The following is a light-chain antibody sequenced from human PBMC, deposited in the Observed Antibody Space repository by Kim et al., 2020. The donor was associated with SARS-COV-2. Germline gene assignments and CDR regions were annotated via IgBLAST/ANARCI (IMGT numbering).Light chain of an antibody. CDR1: SSNIGSNA. V-gene: IGLV1-44*01. J-gene: IGLJ7*01. CDR2: GNN. Sequence: ELTQPPSASGTPGQRVTISCSGSSSNIGSNAVNWYRQLPGTAPKLLIYGNNQRPSGVPDRFSGSRSGTSASLAISGLLSEDEAHYYCAAWDDSLNVLFGGGTQLTV. CDR3: AAWDDSLNVL.